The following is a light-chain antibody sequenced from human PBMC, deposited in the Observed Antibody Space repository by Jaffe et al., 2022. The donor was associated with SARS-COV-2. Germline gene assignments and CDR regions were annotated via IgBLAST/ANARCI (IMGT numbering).Light chain of an antibody. CDR3: QQYNNWPQT. CDR2: GAS. Sequence: EIVMTQSPATLSVSPGERPTLSCRASQNVGSNLAWYQQKPGQAPRLLIYGASTRATGIPARFGGSGSGTEFTLTISSLQSGDFAIYYCQQYNNWPQTFGQGTKVEIK. CDR1: QNVGSN. V-gene: IGKV3-15*01. J-gene: IGKJ1*01.